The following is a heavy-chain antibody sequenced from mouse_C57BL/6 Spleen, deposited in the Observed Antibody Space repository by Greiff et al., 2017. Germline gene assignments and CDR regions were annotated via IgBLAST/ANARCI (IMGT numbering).Heavy chain of an antibody. V-gene: IGHV1-56*01. D-gene: IGHD2-2*01. Sequence: QVQLQQSGPELVRPGASVKISCKAPGYTFTSHWMQWVRQRPGQGLEWIGELFPGSGSTYYNEKFKGKATLTVDTSSSTAYMQLSSLTSEDSAVYFCAIGGVTTGNYAMDYWGQGTSVTVSS. CDR3: AIGGVTTGNYAMDY. CDR2: LFPGSGST. CDR1: GYTFTSHW. J-gene: IGHJ4*01.